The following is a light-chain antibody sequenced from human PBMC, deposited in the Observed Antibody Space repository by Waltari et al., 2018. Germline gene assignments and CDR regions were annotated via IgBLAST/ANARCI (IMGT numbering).Light chain of an antibody. V-gene: IGKV3-11*01. J-gene: IGKJ4*01. Sequence: EIVLTRSPATLSLSPGERATLSCRASQSVNNYLAWYQQNPGQAPRLLIYDASNRATGIPARFSGSGSGTDFTLTISSLEPEDFAVYYCQQRSDWPLTFGGGTKVEIK. CDR1: QSVNNY. CDR2: DAS. CDR3: QQRSDWPLT.